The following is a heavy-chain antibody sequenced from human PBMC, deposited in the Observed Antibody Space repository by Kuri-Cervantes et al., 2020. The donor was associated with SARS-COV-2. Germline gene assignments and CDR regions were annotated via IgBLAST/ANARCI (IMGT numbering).Heavy chain of an antibody. D-gene: IGHD2-2*01. J-gene: IGHJ5*02. Sequence: SETLSLTCAVYGGSFSGYYWSWIRQPPGKGLEWIGEINRSGSTNYNPSLKSRVTISVDTSKNQFSLKLSSVTAADTAVYYCARGGRYCSSTSCPVWFDPWGQGTLVTVSS. V-gene: IGHV4-34*01. CDR2: INRSGST. CDR1: GGSFSGYY. CDR3: ARGGRYCSSTSCPVWFDP.